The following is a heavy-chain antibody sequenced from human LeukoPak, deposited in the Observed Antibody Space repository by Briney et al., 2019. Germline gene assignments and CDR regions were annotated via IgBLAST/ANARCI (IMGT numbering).Heavy chain of an antibody. Sequence: SETLSLTCTVSGGSISSYYWSWIRQPPGKGLEWIGYIYYSGSTNYNPSLKSRVTISVDTSKNQFSLKLSSVTAADTAVYYCARRFPPLYSSSWYFDYWGQGTLVTVSS. J-gene: IGHJ4*02. CDR2: IYYSGST. CDR1: GGSISSYY. V-gene: IGHV4-59*01. D-gene: IGHD6-6*01. CDR3: ARRFPPLYSSSWYFDY.